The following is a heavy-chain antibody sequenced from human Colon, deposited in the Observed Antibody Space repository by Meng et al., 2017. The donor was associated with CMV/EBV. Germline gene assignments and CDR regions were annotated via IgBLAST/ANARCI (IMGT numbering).Heavy chain of an antibody. J-gene: IGHJ4*02. V-gene: IGHV3-43*01. D-gene: IGHD4-17*01. CDR1: GFTFDDYT. Sequence: GESLKISCAASGFTFDDYTMNWVRHAPGKGLEWVALVSWDGGSTRYADSVRGRFTISRDNINNLLVLHLNSLRSDDSALYYCAKGTAATTVPDFDSWGQGTLVTVSS. CDR2: VSWDGGST. CDR3: AKGTAATTVPDFDS.